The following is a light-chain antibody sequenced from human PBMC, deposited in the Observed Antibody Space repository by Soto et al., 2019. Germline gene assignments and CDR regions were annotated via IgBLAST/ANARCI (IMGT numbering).Light chain of an antibody. CDR3: ASWDDRLKGYG. V-gene: IGLV1-44*01. CDR2: IND. Sequence: QSVLTQPPSVSGTPGQRVIISCSGSRSNIGSNSVNWYQQLPGTAPKLLIYINDQRPSGVPDRFSGSTSGTSVSLAISGLQSEDEADYYCASWDDRLKGYGFGTGTKVTGL. CDR1: RSNIGSNS. J-gene: IGLJ1*01.